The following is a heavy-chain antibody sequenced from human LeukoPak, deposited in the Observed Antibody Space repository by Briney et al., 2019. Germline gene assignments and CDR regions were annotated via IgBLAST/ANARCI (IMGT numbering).Heavy chain of an antibody. Sequence: ASVKVSCKASGYTFTGYYIHWVRQAPGQGLEWMGRINPKSGGTNYAQKFQGRVTMTRDTSIATAYMELNNLRSGDTAAFYCARSWTKTNYHYMDVWAKGTTVTVS. CDR1: GYTFTGYY. V-gene: IGHV1-2*06. CDR3: ARSWTKTNYHYMDV. CDR2: INPKSGGT. J-gene: IGHJ6*03. D-gene: IGHD1-14*01.